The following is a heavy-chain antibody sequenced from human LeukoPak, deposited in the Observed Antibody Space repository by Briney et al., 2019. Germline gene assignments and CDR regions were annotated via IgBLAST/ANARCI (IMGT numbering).Heavy chain of an antibody. CDR3: ARGSSGWYTRPFDP. J-gene: IGHJ5*02. V-gene: IGHV4-34*01. CDR1: GGSFSGYY. D-gene: IGHD6-19*01. CDR2: INHSGST. Sequence: PSETLSLTCAVYGGSFSGYYWSWIRQPPGKGLEWIGEINHSGSTNYNPSLKSRVTISVDMSKNQFSLKLSSVTAADTAVYYCARGSSGWYTRPFDPWGQGTLVTVSS.